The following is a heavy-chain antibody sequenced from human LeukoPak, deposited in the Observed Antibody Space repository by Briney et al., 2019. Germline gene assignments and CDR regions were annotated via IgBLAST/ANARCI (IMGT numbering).Heavy chain of an antibody. CDR2: IYYSGST. D-gene: IGHD3-9*01. CDR1: GGSISSYY. V-gene: IGHV4-59*01. CDR3: AREYHDILTGYFYFDY. J-gene: IGHJ4*02. Sequence: PSETLSLTCTVSGGSISSYYRSWIRQPPGKGLEWIGYIYYSGSTNYNPSLKSRVTISVDTSKNQFSLKLSSVTAADTAVYYCAREYHDILTGYFYFDYWGQGTLVTVSS.